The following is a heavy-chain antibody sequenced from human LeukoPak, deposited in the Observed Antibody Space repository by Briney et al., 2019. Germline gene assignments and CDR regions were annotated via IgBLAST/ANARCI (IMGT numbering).Heavy chain of an antibody. Sequence: SETLSLTCTVSGGSISSYYWSWIRQPPGKGLEWIGYIYYSGSTNYNPSFKSRVTISVDTSKNQFSLKLSSVTAADTAVYYCARGTYYDFWSANRHFDYWGQGTLVTVSS. D-gene: IGHD3-3*01. CDR2: IYYSGST. CDR1: GGSISSYY. J-gene: IGHJ4*02. V-gene: IGHV4-59*01. CDR3: ARGTYYDFWSANRHFDY.